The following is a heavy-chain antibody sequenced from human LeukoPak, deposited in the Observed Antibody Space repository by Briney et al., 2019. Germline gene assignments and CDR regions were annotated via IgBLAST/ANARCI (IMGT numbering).Heavy chain of an antibody. Sequence: GASVKVSCKSSVYTFTSYGSSWLRRAAGQALGWMGWISAYNGYTNYAQKLQGRETMTTDTTTSTAYKALRSLRSDETSVYDCVLWLHFQHWGQGTLVTVSS. CDR2: ISAYNGYT. CDR3: VLWLHFQH. V-gene: IGHV1-18*01. J-gene: IGHJ1*01. D-gene: IGHD6-19*01. CDR1: VYTFTSYG.